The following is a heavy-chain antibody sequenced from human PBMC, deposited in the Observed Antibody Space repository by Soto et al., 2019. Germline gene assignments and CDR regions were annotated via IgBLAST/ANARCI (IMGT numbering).Heavy chain of an antibody. CDR1: GFTFSSYG. J-gene: IGHJ5*02. Sequence: QVQLVESGGGVVQPGRSLRLSCAASGFTFSSYGMHWVRQAPGKGLEWVAVISYDGSNKYYADSVKGRFTISRDNSKNTLYLQMNSLRAEDTAVYYCAKDPHYDFPMIAPGNWFDPWGQGTLVTVSS. CDR2: ISYDGSNK. D-gene: IGHD3-3*01. CDR3: AKDPHYDFPMIAPGNWFDP. V-gene: IGHV3-30*18.